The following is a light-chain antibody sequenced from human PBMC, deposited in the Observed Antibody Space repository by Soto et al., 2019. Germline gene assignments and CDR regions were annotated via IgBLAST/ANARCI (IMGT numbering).Light chain of an antibody. CDR1: SSDIGAYDD. CDR3: CSYRSGSAPYYV. CDR2: EVS. Sequence: QSVLTQPASVSGSPGQSITISCSGTSSDIGAYDDVSWYQQHPGKAPQVMIFEVSYRPYGISNRFSGSKSGNVASLTISGLQAEDEADYYCCSYRSGSAPYYVFGTGTKVTVL. J-gene: IGLJ1*01. V-gene: IGLV2-14*01.